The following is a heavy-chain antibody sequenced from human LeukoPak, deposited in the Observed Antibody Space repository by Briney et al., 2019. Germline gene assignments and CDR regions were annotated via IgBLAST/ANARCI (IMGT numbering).Heavy chain of an antibody. CDR1: GYTFTGYY. CDR3: ARETDYKYGMDV. Sequence: ASVKVSCKASGYTFTGYYMHWVRQAPGQGLEWMGWINPNSGGTNYAQKFQGWVTMTGDTSISTAYMELSRLRSDDTAVYYCARETDYKYGMDVWGQGTTVTVSS. J-gene: IGHJ6*02. V-gene: IGHV1-2*04. CDR2: INPNSGGT.